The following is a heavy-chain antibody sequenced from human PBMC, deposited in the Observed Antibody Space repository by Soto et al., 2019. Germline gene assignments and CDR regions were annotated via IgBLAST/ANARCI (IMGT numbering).Heavy chain of an antibody. D-gene: IGHD4-17*01. CDR3: ARGRSDYGDYCPPFDP. V-gene: IGHV4-59*01. Sequence: PSETLSLTCTVSGGSISSYYWSWIRQPPGKGLEWIGYIYYSGGTNYNPSLKSRVTISVDTSKNQFSLKLSSVTAAVTAVYYCARGRSDYGDYCPPFDPWGQGTLVTVSS. CDR1: GGSISSYY. J-gene: IGHJ5*02. CDR2: IYYSGGT.